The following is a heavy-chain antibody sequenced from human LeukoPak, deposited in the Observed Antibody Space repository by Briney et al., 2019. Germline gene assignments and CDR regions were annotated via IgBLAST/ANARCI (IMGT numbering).Heavy chain of an antibody. CDR2: ISAYNGNT. V-gene: IGHV1-18*01. CDR1: GYTFTSYG. D-gene: IGHD3-10*01. CDR3: ARDFTYGPAFDY. Sequence: ASVKVSCKASGYTFTSYGISWVRQAPGQGLEWMGWISAYNGNTDYTQKFQGRVTMTTDTSTSTAYMELWSLRSDDTAVYYCARDFTYGPAFDYWGQGTLVTVSS. J-gene: IGHJ4*02.